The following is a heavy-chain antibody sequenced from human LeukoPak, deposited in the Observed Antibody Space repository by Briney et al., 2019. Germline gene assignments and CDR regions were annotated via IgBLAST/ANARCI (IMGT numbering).Heavy chain of an antibody. D-gene: IGHD3-3*01. CDR2: ISSSSSYI. V-gene: IGHV3-21*01. Sequence: GGSLRLSGAASGFTFSSYGRTWFRQAPGKGLDWFSSISSSSSYIYYADSVKGRFTISRDNAKNSLYLQMNSLRAEDTAVYYCARGYDFWSGYPGYWGQGTLVTVSS. J-gene: IGHJ4*02. CDR1: GFTFSSYG. CDR3: ARGYDFWSGYPGY.